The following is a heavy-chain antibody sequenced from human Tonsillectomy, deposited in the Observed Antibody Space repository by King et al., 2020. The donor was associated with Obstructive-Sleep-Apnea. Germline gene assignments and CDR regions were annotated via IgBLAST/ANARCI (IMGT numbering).Heavy chain of an antibody. CDR3: TTDRANYYGSGSYYFAD. CDR2: IKSISDGGTT. D-gene: IGHD3-10*01. CDR1: GFIFSNAW. Sequence: VQLVESGGGLVQPGGSLRLSCTASGFIFSNAWMSWVRQAPGKGLEWVGRIKSISDGGTTDYAAPVKGKFTISRDDSKNMMYLQLNSLKTEDTAMYYCTTDRANYYGSGSYYFADWGQGTLVTVSS. J-gene: IGHJ4*02. V-gene: IGHV3-15*01.